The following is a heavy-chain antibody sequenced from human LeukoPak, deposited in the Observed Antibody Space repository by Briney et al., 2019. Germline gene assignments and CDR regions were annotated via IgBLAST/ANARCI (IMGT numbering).Heavy chain of an antibody. Sequence: PGGSLRLSCAASGLTLKNFAMSWVRQAPGKGLEWLAITSGDEDSTHYADSVRGHFVISTDNSKNTLFLHMNSLRAEDTAVYYCTIDLMTGFSSGWRFGYWGQGTLVTVSS. CDR2: TSGDEDST. D-gene: IGHD6-19*01. CDR3: TIDLMTGFSSGWRFGY. V-gene: IGHV3-23*01. CDR1: GLTLKNFA. J-gene: IGHJ4*02.